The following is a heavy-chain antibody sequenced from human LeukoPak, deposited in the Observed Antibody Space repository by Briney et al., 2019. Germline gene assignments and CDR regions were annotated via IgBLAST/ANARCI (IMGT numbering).Heavy chain of an antibody. CDR1: GGSISSGSYY. V-gene: IGHV4-61*09. J-gene: IGHJ4*02. CDR2: IYTSGST. CDR3: ARNRAYCSSTSCYIGGVGY. D-gene: IGHD2-2*02. Sequence: SETLSLTCTVSGGSISSGSYYWSWIRKPAGKGLEWFGHIYTSGSTNYNPSLKSRVSISVDRSKNQFSLKLSSVTAADTAVYYCARNRAYCSSTSCYIGGVGYWGQGTLVTVSS.